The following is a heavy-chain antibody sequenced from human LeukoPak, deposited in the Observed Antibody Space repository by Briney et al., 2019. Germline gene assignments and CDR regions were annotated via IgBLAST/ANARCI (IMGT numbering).Heavy chain of an antibody. V-gene: IGHV4-59*01. Sequence: LETLSLTCTVSGGSISSYYWSWIRQPPGKGLEWIGYIYYSGSTNHNPSLKSRVTISVDTSKNQFSLKLSSVTAADTAVYYCAREGGSYHDAFDIWGQGTMVTVSS. D-gene: IGHD1-26*01. CDR2: IYYSGST. CDR1: GGSISSYY. CDR3: AREGGSYHDAFDI. J-gene: IGHJ3*02.